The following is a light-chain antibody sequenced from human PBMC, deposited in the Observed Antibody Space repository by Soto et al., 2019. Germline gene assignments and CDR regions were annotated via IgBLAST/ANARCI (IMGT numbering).Light chain of an antibody. V-gene: IGKV3-20*01. CDR3: QHYGRSPYT. CDR2: GAS. Sequence: EIVLTQSPGTLSFSPGERATLSCRASQSVSSNYLAWYQQKPGQAPRLLIYGASSRATGIPDRFSGSGSGTDFTLTISRLEPEDFAVYYCQHYGRSPYTFGQGTKLEIK. J-gene: IGKJ2*01. CDR1: QSVSSNY.